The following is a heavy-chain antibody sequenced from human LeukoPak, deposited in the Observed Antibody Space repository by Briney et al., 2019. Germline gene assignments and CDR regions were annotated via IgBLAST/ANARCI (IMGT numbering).Heavy chain of an antibody. Sequence: GGSLRLSCLVSGFIVSNYEMSWVRQAPGKGLEWVSYISTSGSSIYYSDSVKGRFTISRDNAKNSLYLQMNSLRTGDTAVYYCGYFGSGSSYTPDSWGQGTLVIVSS. CDR2: ISTSGSSI. J-gene: IGHJ5*01. V-gene: IGHV3-48*03. CDR1: GFIVSNYE. D-gene: IGHD3-10*01. CDR3: GYFGSGSSYTPDS.